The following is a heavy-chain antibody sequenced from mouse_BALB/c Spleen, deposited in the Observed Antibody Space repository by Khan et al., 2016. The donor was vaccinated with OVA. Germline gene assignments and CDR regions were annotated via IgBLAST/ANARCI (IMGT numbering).Heavy chain of an antibody. CDR2: ISSGGST. D-gene: IGHD2-10*02. CDR1: GFTYSNYT. V-gene: IGHV5-6-5*01. Sequence: EVELVESGGGLVQPGGSLKLSCAASGFTYSNYTMSWVRQTPEKRLEWVASISSGGSTYFPDSVKGRFTISRDNSRNILTLQMSSLRSEDTAMYYCAREYWFAYWGQGTLVTVSA. CDR3: AREYWFAY. J-gene: IGHJ3*01.